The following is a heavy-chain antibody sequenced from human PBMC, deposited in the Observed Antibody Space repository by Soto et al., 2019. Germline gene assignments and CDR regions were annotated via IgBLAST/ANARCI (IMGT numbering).Heavy chain of an antibody. CDR3: ARVYGAGSFEY. CDR2: MAPYSGNT. Sequence: ASVKVSCKASGYTFSSYDIHWLRQATGQGLGWVGWMAPYSGNTGYAQKFQGSVTMTRDTSINTAYMELSSLRSEDTAIYYCARVYGAGSFEYWGQGTLVTVSS. J-gene: IGHJ4*02. D-gene: IGHD3-10*01. CDR1: GYTFSSYD. V-gene: IGHV1-8*02.